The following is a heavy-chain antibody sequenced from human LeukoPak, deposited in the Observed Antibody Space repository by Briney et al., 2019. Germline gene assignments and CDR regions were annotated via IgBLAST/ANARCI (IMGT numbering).Heavy chain of an antibody. CDR1: GGSISSYY. Sequence: PSETLSLTCTVSGGSISSYYWSWIRQPPGKGLEWIGYIYTSGSTNYNPSLKSRVTISVDTSKNQFSLKLSSVTAAGTAVYYCAGMNNGGEFDYWGQGTLVTVSS. J-gene: IGHJ4*02. CDR3: AGMNNGGEFDY. D-gene: IGHD4-23*01. CDR2: IYTSGST. V-gene: IGHV4-4*09.